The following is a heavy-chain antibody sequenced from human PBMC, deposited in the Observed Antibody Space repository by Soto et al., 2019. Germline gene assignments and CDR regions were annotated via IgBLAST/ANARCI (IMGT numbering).Heavy chain of an antibody. J-gene: IGHJ4*02. CDR2: IYWDDNK. CDR3: AHTTGSGGWAIIDY. D-gene: IGHD6-25*01. Sequence: SGPTLVNPTQPLTLTCTVSVFSLTTIGVGVGWIRQPPGKALEWLALIYWDDNKRYSPSLKRRLTITKDTSKNQVVLTMTNMDPVDTATYYCAHTTGSGGWAIIDYWGQGTLVTVSS. V-gene: IGHV2-5*02. CDR1: VFSLTTIGVG.